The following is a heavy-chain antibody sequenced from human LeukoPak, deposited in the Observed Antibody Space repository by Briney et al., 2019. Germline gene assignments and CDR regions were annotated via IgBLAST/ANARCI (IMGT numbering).Heavy chain of an antibody. CDR2: INPNSGGT. D-gene: IGHD3-22*01. J-gene: IGHJ4*02. CDR3: ARDLGDSSGYYFDY. Sequence: GASVKVSCKASGYTFIGYYIHWVRQAPGQGLEWMGWINPNSGGTNYAQKFQGRVTMTRDTSINTAYMELSRLRSDDTAIYYCARDLGDSSGYYFDYWGQGTLVTVSS. V-gene: IGHV1-2*02. CDR1: GYTFIGYY.